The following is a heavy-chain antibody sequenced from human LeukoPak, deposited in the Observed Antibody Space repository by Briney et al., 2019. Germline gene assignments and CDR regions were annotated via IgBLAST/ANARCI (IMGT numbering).Heavy chain of an antibody. CDR3: ATSGYSSSWGDDAFDI. Sequence: GASVKVSCXVSGHTFTDYYMHWVQQAPGKGLEWMGLVDPEDGETIYAEKFQGRVTITADTSTDTAYMELSSLRSEDTAVYYCATSGYSSSWGDDAFDIWGQGTMVTVSS. D-gene: IGHD6-13*01. J-gene: IGHJ3*02. V-gene: IGHV1-69-2*01. CDR2: VDPEDGET. CDR1: GHTFTDYY.